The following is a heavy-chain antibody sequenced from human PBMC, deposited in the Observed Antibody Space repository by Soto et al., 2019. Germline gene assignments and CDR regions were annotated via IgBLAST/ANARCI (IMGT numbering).Heavy chain of an antibody. J-gene: IGHJ4*02. Sequence: EVQLVESGGGLVQPGGSLRLSCAASGFTFSSYEMNWVRQAPGKGLECLSHLSSRGSTMYYADSVKGRITISRDNAKNSLYLQMISLRAEDTAVYYCARGKGMAVAATGFDFWCQGTLVTVSS. CDR3: ARGKGMAVAATGFDF. CDR1: GFTFSSYE. V-gene: IGHV3-48*03. D-gene: IGHD6-19*01. CDR2: LSSRGSTM.